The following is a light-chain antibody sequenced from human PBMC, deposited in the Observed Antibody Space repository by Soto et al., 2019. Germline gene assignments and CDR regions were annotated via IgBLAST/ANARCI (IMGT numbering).Light chain of an antibody. Sequence: EIVMTQSPATLSVSPGERATLSCRASQSVSSSLAWYQQKTGQPPRLLIYGASTRATCIPARFSGSGSGPEFTLTISSLQSEDFAVYYCQQYINWHPTYTFGQGTKLEIK. V-gene: IGKV3-15*01. CDR3: QQYINWHPTYT. J-gene: IGKJ2*01. CDR1: QSVSSS. CDR2: GAS.